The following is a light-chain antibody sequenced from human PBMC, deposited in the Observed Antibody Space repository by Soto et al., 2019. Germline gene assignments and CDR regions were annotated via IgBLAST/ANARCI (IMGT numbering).Light chain of an antibody. Sequence: QSVLTQPPSASGTPGQGVTISCSGSTSNIGSNYVYWYQQLPGTAPKLLIYRNNQRPSGVPDRFSGSKSGTSASLAISGLRSDDEADYYCSSYGGRYNYVFGTGTKLTVL. CDR1: TSNIGSNY. V-gene: IGLV1-47*01. CDR3: SSYGGRYNYV. J-gene: IGLJ1*01. CDR2: RNN.